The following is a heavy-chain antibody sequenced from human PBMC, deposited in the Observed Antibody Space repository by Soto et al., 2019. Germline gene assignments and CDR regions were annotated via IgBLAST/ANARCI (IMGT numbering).Heavy chain of an antibody. CDR1: GFTFSSYA. D-gene: IGHD6-13*01. J-gene: IGHJ5*02. CDR2: ISGSGGST. V-gene: IGHV3-23*01. Sequence: EVQLLESGGGLVQPGGSLRLSCAASGFTFSSYAMSWVRQAPGKGLEWVSAISGSGGSTYYADSVKGRFTISRDNSKNTRYLQRNSLRAEDTAGYYCAKVIAAAGTGYWFDPWGQGTLVTVSS. CDR3: AKVIAAAGTGYWFDP.